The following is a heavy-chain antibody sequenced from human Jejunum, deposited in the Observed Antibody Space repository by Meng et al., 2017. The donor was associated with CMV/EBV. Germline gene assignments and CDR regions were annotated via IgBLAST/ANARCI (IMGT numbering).Heavy chain of an antibody. CDR2: TSYDGTNK. D-gene: IGHD1-26*01. CDR1: SYA. Sequence: SYAMHWIRQAPGKGLEWVASTSYDGTNKRYADSVKGRLTISRDNSENTLYLQINSLTAEDTALYYCATGSPKKYTSGRPTRGSWFDPWGQGTLVTVSS. V-gene: IGHV3-30-3*01. CDR3: ATGSPKKYTSGRPTRGSWFDP. J-gene: IGHJ5*02.